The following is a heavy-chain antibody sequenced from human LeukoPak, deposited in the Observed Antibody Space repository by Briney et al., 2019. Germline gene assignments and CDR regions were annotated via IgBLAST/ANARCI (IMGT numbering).Heavy chain of an antibody. D-gene: IGHD2-15*01. Sequence: SETLSLTCTVSGGSFSSYYWSWIRQHPGKGLEWIGYIYYSGSTYYNPSLKSRVTISVDTSKNQFSLKLSSVTAADTAVYYCAREAARKLAAREAGWFDPWGQGTLVTVSS. CDR1: GGSFSSYY. V-gene: IGHV4-59*06. J-gene: IGHJ5*02. CDR3: AREAARKLAAREAGWFDP. CDR2: IYYSGST.